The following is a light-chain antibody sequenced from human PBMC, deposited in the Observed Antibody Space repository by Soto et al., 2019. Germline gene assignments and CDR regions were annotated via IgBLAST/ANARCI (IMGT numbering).Light chain of an antibody. CDR3: SSYTGTYIWV. Sequence: QSALTQPASVSGSPGQSITISCTGTSSDIGSHNFVSWHQQHQGKAPKLIIYGVSNRPSGVSNRFSGSKSGNTASLTISGLQADDEADYYCSSYTGTYIWVFGGGTKLTVL. CDR2: GVS. V-gene: IGLV2-14*01. CDR1: SSDIGSHNF. J-gene: IGLJ3*02.